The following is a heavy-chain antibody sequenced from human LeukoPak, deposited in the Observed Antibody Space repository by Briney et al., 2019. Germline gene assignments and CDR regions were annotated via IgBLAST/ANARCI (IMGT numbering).Heavy chain of an antibody. Sequence: GGSLRLSCAASGFTFSSYGMHWVRQAPGKGLEWVAVISYDGSNKYYADSVKGRFTISRDNSKNTLYLQMNSLRAEDTAVYYCAKMTKAYFDWSWGYFDYWGQGTLVTVSS. J-gene: IGHJ4*02. V-gene: IGHV3-30*18. CDR1: GFTFSSYG. D-gene: IGHD3-9*01. CDR2: ISYDGSNK. CDR3: AKMTKAYFDWSWGYFDY.